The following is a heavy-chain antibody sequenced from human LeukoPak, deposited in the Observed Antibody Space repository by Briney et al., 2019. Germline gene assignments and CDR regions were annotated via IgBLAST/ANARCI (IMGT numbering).Heavy chain of an antibody. CDR2: INPNSGGT. D-gene: IGHD3-10*01. Sequence: ASVKVSCKASGYTFTGYYMHWVRQAPGQGLEWMGRINPNSGGTNYAQKFQGRVTMTRDTSISTAYMGLSRLRSDDTAVYYCARDYYGSGRSFDPWGQGTLVTVSS. V-gene: IGHV1-2*06. J-gene: IGHJ5*02. CDR1: GYTFTGYY. CDR3: ARDYYGSGRSFDP.